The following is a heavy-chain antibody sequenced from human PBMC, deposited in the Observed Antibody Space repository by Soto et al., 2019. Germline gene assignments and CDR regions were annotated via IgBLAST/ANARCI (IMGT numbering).Heavy chain of an antibody. CDR3: ARGGGYSGSGSYPPDSYFDL. J-gene: IGHJ2*01. CDR1: GFTFSDYY. V-gene: IGHV3-11*01. CDR2: INGGGSSR. Sequence: GGSLRLSCAASGFTFSDYYMTWIRQAPGKGLEWVSYINGGGSSRYYADSVKGRFTISRDNAKNSLFLQMNSLRAEDTAVYYCARGGGYSGSGSYPPDSYFDLWGRGTLVTVSS. D-gene: IGHD3-10*01.